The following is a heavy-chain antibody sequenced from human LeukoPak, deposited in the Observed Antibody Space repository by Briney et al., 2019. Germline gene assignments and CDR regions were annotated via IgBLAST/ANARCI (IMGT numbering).Heavy chain of an antibody. Sequence: SETLSLTCTVSGGSVSSGSYYWSWIRQPPGKGLEWIGYIYYSGSTNYNPSLKSRVTISVDTSKNQFSLKLSSVTAADTAVYYCARREGRLGNWFDPWGQGTLVTVSS. V-gene: IGHV4-61*01. CDR3: ARREGRLGNWFDP. CDR1: GGSVSSGSYY. D-gene: IGHD6-19*01. J-gene: IGHJ5*02. CDR2: IYYSGST.